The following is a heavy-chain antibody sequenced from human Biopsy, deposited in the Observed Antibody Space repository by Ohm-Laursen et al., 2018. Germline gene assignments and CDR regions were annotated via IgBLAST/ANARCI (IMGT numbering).Heavy chain of an antibody. CDR2: IFYRGST. CDR3: ARDYDTSGYYYVS. CDR1: GGSISNNNYY. Sequence: SETLSLTCTVFGGSISNNNYYWGWIRQPPGKGLEWIGSIFYRGSTHYKPSLKSRVNISVDKSKNQLSLKLNSVTAADTAVYYCARDYDTSGYYYVSWGQGTLVTVSS. V-gene: IGHV4-39*01. D-gene: IGHD3-22*01. J-gene: IGHJ5*02.